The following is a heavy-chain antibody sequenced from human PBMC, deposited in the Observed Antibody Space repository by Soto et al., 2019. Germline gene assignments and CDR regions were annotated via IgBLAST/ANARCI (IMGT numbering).Heavy chain of an antibody. D-gene: IGHD3-16*01. CDR3: AKNGDFDYDAFDV. V-gene: IGHV3-23*01. Sequence: LRLSCAASDSTIRRYAMSWVRQAPGKGLEWVSGITGNSARIYYADSMKGRFSISRDNSKNTLYLQMDTLRAEDTAVYYCAKNGDFDYDAFDVWGQGTVVTVSS. CDR1: DSTIRRYA. CDR2: ITGNSARI. J-gene: IGHJ3*01.